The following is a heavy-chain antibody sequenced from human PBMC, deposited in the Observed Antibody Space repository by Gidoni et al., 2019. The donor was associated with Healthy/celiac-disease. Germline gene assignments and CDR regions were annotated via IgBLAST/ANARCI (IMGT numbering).Heavy chain of an antibody. V-gene: IGHV4-59*01. D-gene: IGHD2-15*01. CDR1: GGSISSYY. Sequence: QVHLHDSVPGLVSPSETLSLTCSVSGGSISSYYWSWIRQPPGKGLEWIGYIYYSGSTNYNTYLKSRVNISVDTYKNQFSMKLSSVTAADTAVYYCARGKDIVVVDDACDIWGQGTMVTVSS. CDR3: ARGKDIVVVDDACDI. CDR2: IYYSGST. J-gene: IGHJ3*02.